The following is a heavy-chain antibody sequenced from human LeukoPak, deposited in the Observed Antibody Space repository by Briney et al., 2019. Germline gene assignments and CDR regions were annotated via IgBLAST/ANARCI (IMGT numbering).Heavy chain of an antibody. CDR3: ARVRGTHRYYYYYMDV. D-gene: IGHD5-24*01. CDR2: ISAYNGNT. J-gene: IGHJ6*03. CDR1: GYTFTSYG. Sequence: ASVTVSCKASGYTFTSYGISWVRQAPGQGLEWMGWISAYNGNTNYAQKLQGRVTTTTDTSTSTAYMELRSLRSDDTAVYYCARVRGTHRYYYYYMDVWGKGTTVTVSS. V-gene: IGHV1-18*01.